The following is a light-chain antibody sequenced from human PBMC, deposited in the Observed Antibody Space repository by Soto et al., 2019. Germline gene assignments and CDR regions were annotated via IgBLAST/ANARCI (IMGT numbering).Light chain of an antibody. CDR2: GAS. CDR3: QQYGSSPPYT. CDR1: QSVSSSY. V-gene: IGKV3-20*01. J-gene: IGKJ2*01. Sequence: EIVLTQSPGTLSLSPGERATLSCRASQSVSSSYLAWYQQKPGQAPRLLIYGASSRATGIPDRFSGSGSGTDSTLTISRLEPYDFPVYYFQQYGSSPPYTFGQGTKLEIK.